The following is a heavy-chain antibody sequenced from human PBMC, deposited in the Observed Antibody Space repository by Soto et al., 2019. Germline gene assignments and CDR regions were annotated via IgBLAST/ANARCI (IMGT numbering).Heavy chain of an antibody. D-gene: IGHD5-18*01. V-gene: IGHV4-30-4*01. CDR3: ARALIQLWPHYYYGMEV. Sequence: SETLSLTCTVSGGSISSGDYYWSWIRQPPGKGLEWIGYIYYGGTTYYNPSLKSRVTISVDTSKNQFSLKVSSVTAADTAVYYCARALIQLWPHYYYGMEVWGQGTTVTVSS. CDR1: GGSISSGDYY. J-gene: IGHJ6*02. CDR2: IYYGGTT.